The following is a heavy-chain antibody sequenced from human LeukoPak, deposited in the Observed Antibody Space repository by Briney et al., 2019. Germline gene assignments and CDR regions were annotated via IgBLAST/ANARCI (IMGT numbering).Heavy chain of an antibody. Sequence: SETLPLTCTISGGSISSYYWSWIRQSPGKGLEWIGYIYYSGTTNYSPSLKRRVTISLDTSKNQFSLKLRSLTAADTAIYYCARERGDTAAPDAFDIWGQGTLVTVSP. D-gene: IGHD5-18*01. J-gene: IGHJ3*02. CDR2: IYYSGTT. CDR1: GGSISSYY. V-gene: IGHV4-59*01. CDR3: ARERGDTAAPDAFDI.